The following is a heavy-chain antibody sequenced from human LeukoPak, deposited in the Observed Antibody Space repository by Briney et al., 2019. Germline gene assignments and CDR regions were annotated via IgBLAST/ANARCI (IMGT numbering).Heavy chain of an antibody. CDR2: TSASGGST. CDR1: GFTFSSYA. D-gene: IGHD3-10*01. Sequence: GGALRLSCAASGFTFSSYAMSWVRHPPAKGLEWVSATSASGGSTYYADSVKDRFAISRDNSKNTLYLQMNSMRAEDTAVYYWAKDGRRAMVRDYYYGMDVWGQGTTVTVSS. V-gene: IGHV3-23*01. J-gene: IGHJ6*02. CDR3: AKDGRRAMVRDYYYGMDV.